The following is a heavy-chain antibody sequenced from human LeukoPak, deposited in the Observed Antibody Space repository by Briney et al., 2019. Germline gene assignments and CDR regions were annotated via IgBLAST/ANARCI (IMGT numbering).Heavy chain of an antibody. V-gene: IGHV3-9*01. J-gene: IGHJ4*02. CDR3: VKDIGVAVVGIFDY. D-gene: IGHD3-22*01. CDR2: MSWNSGSI. Sequence: PGGSLRLSCAVSGFTFDDYAMHWVRQAPGKGLEWVSGMSWNSGSIGYADSVKGRFTISRDNAKNSLYLQMNSLRAEDTALYYCVKDIGVAVVGIFDYWGQGTLVTVSS. CDR1: GFTFDDYA.